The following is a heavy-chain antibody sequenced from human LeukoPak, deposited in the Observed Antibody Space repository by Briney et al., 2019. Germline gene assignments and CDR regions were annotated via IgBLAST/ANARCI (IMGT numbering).Heavy chain of an antibody. CDR3: ARDTLGGGEDTNYAVYYFDY. CDR2: IKQDGNEK. V-gene: IGHV3-7*01. J-gene: IGHJ4*02. Sequence: PGGSLRLSCAASGFSFGTFWMSWVRQASGKGLEWVANIKQDGNEKYYVDSVKGRFTISRDNAKNSLDLQMNSLRAEDTAVYYCARDTLGGGEDTNYAVYYFDYWGQGTVVTVSS. D-gene: IGHD1-7*01. CDR1: GFSFGTFW.